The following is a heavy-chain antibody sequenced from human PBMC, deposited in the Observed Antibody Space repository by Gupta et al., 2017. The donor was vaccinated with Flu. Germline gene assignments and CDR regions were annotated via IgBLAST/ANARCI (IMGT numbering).Heavy chain of an antibody. CDR1: GFTFSSYS. Sequence: EVQLVESGGGLVKPGGSLRLSCAASGFTFSSYSMNWVRQAPGKGLEWVSSISSSSSYIYYADSVKGRFTISRDNAKNSLYLQMNSLRAEDTAVYYCAREIAAAGLPMGLYYYYGMDVWGQGTTVTVSS. V-gene: IGHV3-21*01. D-gene: IGHD6-13*01. CDR2: ISSSSSYI. CDR3: AREIAAAGLPMGLYYYYGMDV. J-gene: IGHJ6*02.